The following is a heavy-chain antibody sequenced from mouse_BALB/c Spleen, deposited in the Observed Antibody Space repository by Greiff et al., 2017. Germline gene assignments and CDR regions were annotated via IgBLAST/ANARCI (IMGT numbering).Heavy chain of an antibody. D-gene: IGHD1-1*01. CDR1: GFSLSRYS. CDR2: IWGGGST. CDR3: ARNSDYYGSSSYWYFDV. Sequence: VQVVESGPGLVAPSQSLSITCTVSGFSLSRYSVHWVRQPPGKGLEWLGMIWGGGSTDYNSALKSRLSISKDNSKSQVFLKMNSLQTDDTAMYYCARNSDYYGSSSYWYFDVWGAGTTVTVSS. J-gene: IGHJ1*01. V-gene: IGHV2-6-4*01.